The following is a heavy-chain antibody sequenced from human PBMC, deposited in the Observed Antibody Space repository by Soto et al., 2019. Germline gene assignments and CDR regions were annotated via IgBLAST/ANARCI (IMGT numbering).Heavy chain of an antibody. CDR1: GFTFSSYG. CDR2: ISYDGSNK. J-gene: IGHJ6*02. D-gene: IGHD6-6*01. V-gene: IGHV3-30*18. Sequence: GGSLRLSCAASGFTFSSYGMHWVRQAPGKGLEWVAVISYDGSNKYYADSVKGRFTISRDNSKNTLYLQINSLRAEDTAVYYCAKDKGGQLELYYYYGMDVWGQGTTVTVS. CDR3: AKDKGGQLELYYYYGMDV.